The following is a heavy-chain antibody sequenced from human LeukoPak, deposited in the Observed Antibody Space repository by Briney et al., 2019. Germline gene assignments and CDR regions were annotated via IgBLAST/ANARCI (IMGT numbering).Heavy chain of an antibody. D-gene: IGHD3-3*01. CDR2: ISGSSSYI. Sequence: PGGSLRLSCAASGFTFSSYSMNWVRQAPGKGLEWVSSISGSSSYIYYADSVKGRFTISRDNAKNSLYLQMNSLRAEDTAVYYCASTSIFGVVIRYYGMDVWGQGTTVTVSS. CDR3: ASTSIFGVVIRYYGMDV. V-gene: IGHV3-21*01. CDR1: GFTFSSYS. J-gene: IGHJ6*02.